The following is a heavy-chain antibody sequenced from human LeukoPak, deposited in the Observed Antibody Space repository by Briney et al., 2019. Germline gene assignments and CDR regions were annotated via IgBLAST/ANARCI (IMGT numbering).Heavy chain of an antibody. V-gene: IGHV3-23*01. CDR1: GFTFSSYA. Sequence: GGSLRLSCAASGFTFSSYAMSWVRQAPGKGLEWVSAISGSGGSTYYADSVKGRFTISRDNSKNTLYLQMNSLRAEDTAVYYCAKVLRITMVRGVISTYYYFDYWGQGTLVTVSS. CDR2: ISGSGGST. CDR3: AKVLRITMVRGVISTYYYFDY. J-gene: IGHJ4*02. D-gene: IGHD3-10*01.